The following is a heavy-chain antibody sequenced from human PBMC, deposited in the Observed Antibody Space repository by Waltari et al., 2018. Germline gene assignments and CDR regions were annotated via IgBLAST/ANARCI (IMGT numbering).Heavy chain of an antibody. Sequence: QLQLQESGPGLVKPSETLSLPCTVSGGSISSSSYYWGWIRQPPGKGLEWIGSIYYSGSTYYNPSLKSRVTISVDTSKNQFSLKLSSVTAADTAVYYCARGQRWQLIRVDIWGQGTMVTVSS. D-gene: IGHD2-15*01. CDR2: IYYSGST. CDR1: GGSISSSSYY. CDR3: ARGQRWQLIRVDI. V-gene: IGHV4-39*07. J-gene: IGHJ3*02.